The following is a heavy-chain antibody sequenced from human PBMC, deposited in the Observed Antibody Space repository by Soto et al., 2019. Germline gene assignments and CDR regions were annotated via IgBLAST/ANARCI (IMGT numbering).Heavy chain of an antibody. CDR1: GFTFSSYI. V-gene: IGHV3-48*02. D-gene: IGHD6-13*01. CDR2: ISSSSSTI. J-gene: IGHJ4*02. Sequence: GGSLRLSCAASGFTFSSYIMNWVRQAPGKGLEWVSYISSSSSTIYYADSVKGRFTISRDNAKNSLCLQMNSLRDDDTAVYYCARASSTWYLDFWGQGALVTVSS. CDR3: ARASSTWYLDF.